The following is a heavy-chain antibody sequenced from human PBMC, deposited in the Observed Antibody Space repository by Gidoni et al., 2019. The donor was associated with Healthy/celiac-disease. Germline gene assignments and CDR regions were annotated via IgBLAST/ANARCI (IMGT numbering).Heavy chain of an antibody. V-gene: IGHV3-33*08. Sequence: QVQLVESGGGVVQPGRSLRLSCASSGFTFSSYGMHWVRQAPGKGLEWVAVIWYDGSNKYYADSVKGRFTISRDNSKNTLYLQMNSLRAEDTAVYYCAREGGHDYYYGMDVWGQGTTVTVSS. J-gene: IGHJ6*02. CDR1: GFTFSSYG. CDR3: AREGGHDYYYGMDV. CDR2: IWYDGSNK. D-gene: IGHD3-16*01.